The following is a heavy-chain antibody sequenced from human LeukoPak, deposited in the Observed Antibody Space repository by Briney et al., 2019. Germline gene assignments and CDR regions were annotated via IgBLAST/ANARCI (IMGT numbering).Heavy chain of an antibody. CDR3: ATGYSSSWYPPDLGY. CDR1: GSTFSSYG. CDR2: IRYDESNK. J-gene: IGHJ4*02. D-gene: IGHD6-13*01. V-gene: IGHV3-30*02. Sequence: GGSLRLSCTASGSTFSSYGMHWVRQAPGKGLEWVAFIRYDESNKYYADSVKGRFTISRDNSKNTLYLQMNSLRAEDTAVYYCATGYSSSWYPPDLGYWGQGTLVTVSS.